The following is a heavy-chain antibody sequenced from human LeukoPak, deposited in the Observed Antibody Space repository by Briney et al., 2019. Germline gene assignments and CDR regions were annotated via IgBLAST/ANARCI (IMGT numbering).Heavy chain of an antibody. CDR1: GGSINSHY. J-gene: IGHJ3*02. D-gene: IGHD1-26*01. V-gene: IGHV4-59*08. Sequence: PSETLSLTCIVSGGSINSHYWSWIRQPPGRGLEWIGDIHYTGTTKYNPSVKSRVTTSIDTSKNQFSLELSSVTATDTAVYFCATNRVGTYDRPFDIWGQGTMVTVSS. CDR3: ATNRVGTYDRPFDI. CDR2: IHYTGTT.